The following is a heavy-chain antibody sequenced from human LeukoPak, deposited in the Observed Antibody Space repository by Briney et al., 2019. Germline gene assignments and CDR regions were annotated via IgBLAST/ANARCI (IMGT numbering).Heavy chain of an antibody. CDR2: INHSGST. Sequence: SETLSLTCAVYGGSFNGYYWSWIRQPPGKGLEWIGEINHSGSTNYNPSLKSRVTISVDTSKNQFSLKLSSVTAADTAVYYCASSSSGYYYYMDVWGKGTTVTISS. V-gene: IGHV4-34*01. CDR3: ASSSSGYYYYMDV. J-gene: IGHJ6*03. D-gene: IGHD3-22*01. CDR1: GGSFNGYY.